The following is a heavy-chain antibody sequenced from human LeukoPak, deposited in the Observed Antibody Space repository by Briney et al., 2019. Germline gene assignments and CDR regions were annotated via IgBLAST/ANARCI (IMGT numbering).Heavy chain of an antibody. J-gene: IGHJ3*02. D-gene: IGHD5-18*01. Sequence: SETLSLTCTVSGGSISSGSYYWSWIRQPAGKGLEWIGRIFTSGSTKYNPSLKSRVTISVDTSKNQFSLKLSSVTAADTAVYYCATGGSSYGFVRAFDIWGQGTMVTVSS. CDR2: IFTSGST. V-gene: IGHV4-61*02. CDR3: ATGGSSYGFVRAFDI. CDR1: GGSISSGSYY.